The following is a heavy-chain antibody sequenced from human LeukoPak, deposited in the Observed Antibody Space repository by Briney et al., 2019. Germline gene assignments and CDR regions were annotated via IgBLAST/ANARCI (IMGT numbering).Heavy chain of an antibody. J-gene: IGHJ4*02. D-gene: IGHD1-1*01. CDR2: VSYDGNDG. V-gene: IGHV3-30*18. CDR1: GFNLTYYA. Sequence: GGSLRLSCIGSGFNLTYYAIYGVRQARGRAREWVALVSYDGNDGYYADSAKGRFSISRDNSQNTVTLQMNNLRVDDTAIYYCAKLAWNDGSYYFDYWGQGTLVTVSS. CDR3: AKLAWNDGSYYFDY.